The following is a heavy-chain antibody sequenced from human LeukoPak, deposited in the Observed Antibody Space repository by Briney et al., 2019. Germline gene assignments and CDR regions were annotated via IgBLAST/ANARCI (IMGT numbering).Heavy chain of an antibody. J-gene: IGHJ3*02. Sequence: SVKVSCRASGGTFNSDAIIWVRQAPGQGLEWMGGIIPSLDTTTSAQKFQGRVTIATDKSTNTTYMELSSLRSEDTAVYYCAREKYGLDAFDIWGQGTVVTVSS. V-gene: IGHV1-69*05. CDR2: IIPSLDTT. D-gene: IGHD4-17*01. CDR1: GGTFNSDA. CDR3: AREKYGLDAFDI.